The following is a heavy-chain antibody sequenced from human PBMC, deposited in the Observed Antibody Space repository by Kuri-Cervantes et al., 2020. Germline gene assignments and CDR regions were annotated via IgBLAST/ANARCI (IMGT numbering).Heavy chain of an antibody. D-gene: IGHD6-19*01. CDR1: GGSISSSSYY. V-gene: IGHV4-39*07. CDR2: IYHSGST. Sequence: SETLSLTCTVSGGSISSSSYYWGWIRQPPGKGLEWIGSIYHSGSTYYNPSLKSRVTISVDTSKNQFSLKLSSVTAADTAVYYCASQYSSGWYEAPYWGQGTLVTVSS. J-gene: IGHJ4*02. CDR3: ASQYSSGWYEAPY.